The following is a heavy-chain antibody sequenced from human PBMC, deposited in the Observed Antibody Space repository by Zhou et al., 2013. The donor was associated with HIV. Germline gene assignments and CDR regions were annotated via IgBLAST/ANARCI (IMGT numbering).Heavy chain of an antibody. J-gene: IGHJ5*02. Sequence: QVQLVQSGAEVKKPGSSVKVSCKASGGTFSSSAISWVRQAPGQGLEWMGRIIPIVGTANYAQKFQGRVTIIADESTSTAYMELSSLRSEDTAVYYCARWVAPHTAWFDPWGQGTLVTVSS. CDR1: GGTFSSSA. CDR2: IIPIVGTA. V-gene: IGHV1-69*11. CDR3: ARWVAPHTAWFDP. D-gene: IGHD1-26*01.